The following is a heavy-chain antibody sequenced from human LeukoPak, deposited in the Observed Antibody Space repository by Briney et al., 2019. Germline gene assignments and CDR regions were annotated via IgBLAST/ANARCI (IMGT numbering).Heavy chain of an antibody. CDR2: INHSGST. Sequence: SETLSLTCAVYGGSFSGYYWSWIRQPPGEGLEWIGEINHSGSTNYNPSLKSRVTISVDTSKNQFSLKLSSVTAADTAVYYCARGDGSYGAFDIWGQGTMVTVSS. V-gene: IGHV4-34*01. D-gene: IGHD1-26*01. J-gene: IGHJ3*02. CDR1: GGSFSGYY. CDR3: ARGDGSYGAFDI.